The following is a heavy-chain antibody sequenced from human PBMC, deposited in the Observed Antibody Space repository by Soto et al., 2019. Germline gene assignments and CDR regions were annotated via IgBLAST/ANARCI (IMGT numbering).Heavy chain of an antibody. CDR1: GGTFSSYA. CDR2: IVPIVDTS. D-gene: IGHD5-12*01. Sequence: QVQLVQSGAEVRQPASSVKVSCKTSGGTFSSYAISWVRQAPGQGLEWMGGIVPIVDTSTYAQKFQGRVTIIADESTSTVYMVLSSLRSDDTAVYYCVRVVAIPGYPDNWGQGTLVTFSS. CDR3: VRVVAIPGYPDN. V-gene: IGHV1-69*12. J-gene: IGHJ4*02.